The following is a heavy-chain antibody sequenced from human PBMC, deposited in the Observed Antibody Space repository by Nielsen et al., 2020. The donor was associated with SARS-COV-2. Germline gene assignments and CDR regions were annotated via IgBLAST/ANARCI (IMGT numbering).Heavy chain of an antibody. CDR3: ASGLAAAGQLDY. V-gene: IGHV1-3*01. Sequence: ASVKVSCKASGYTFTSYAMHWVRQAPGQRLEWMGWINAGNGNTKYSQKFQGRVTITRDTSASTAYMELSSLRSEDTAVYYCASGLAAAGQLDYWGQGTLVTVSS. J-gene: IGHJ4*02. CDR1: GYTFTSYA. CDR2: INAGNGNT. D-gene: IGHD6-13*01.